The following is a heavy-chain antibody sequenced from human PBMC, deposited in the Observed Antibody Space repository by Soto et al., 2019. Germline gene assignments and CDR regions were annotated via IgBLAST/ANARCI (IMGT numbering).Heavy chain of an antibody. Sequence: GGSLRLSCAASGFIFSNYWMSWVRQAPGKGLEWVAIIKQDGTEKYYVDSVKGRFTISRDNAKNSLFLQMNSLRAEDTAVYYCVRHYVCRGSTCSSVGLDPWGQGT. J-gene: IGHJ5*02. CDR2: IKQDGTEK. V-gene: IGHV3-7*01. CDR3: VRHYVCRGSTCSSVGLDP. CDR1: GFIFSNYW. D-gene: IGHD2-15*01.